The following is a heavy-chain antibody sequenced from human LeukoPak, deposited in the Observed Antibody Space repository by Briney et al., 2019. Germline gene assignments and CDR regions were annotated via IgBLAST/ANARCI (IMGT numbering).Heavy chain of an antibody. V-gene: IGHV3-49*03. CDR2: IRSKAYGGTT. CDR3: TRDFLYYDSYMDV. J-gene: IGHJ6*03. D-gene: IGHD3-22*01. CDR1: GFTFCNYA. Sequence: GGSLRLSCTASGFTFCNYAMSWFRQAPGKGLEWVGFIRSKAYGGTTEYAASVKGRFTISRDDSKSIAYLQMNSLKTEDTAVYYCTRDFLYYDSYMDVWGKGTTVTVSS.